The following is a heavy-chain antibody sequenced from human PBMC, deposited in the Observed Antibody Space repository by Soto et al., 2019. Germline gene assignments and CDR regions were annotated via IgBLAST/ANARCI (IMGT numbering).Heavy chain of an antibody. Sequence: SETLSLTCTVSGGSISSYYWSWIRQHAGKGLEWIGRIYTSGSTNYNPSLKSRVTMSVDTSKNQFSLKLSSVTAADTAVYYCARDPGDVWGSYRLGWFDPWGQGTLVTVSS. CDR2: IYTSGST. CDR1: GGSISSYY. CDR3: ARDPGDVWGSYRLGWFDP. V-gene: IGHV4-4*07. D-gene: IGHD3-16*02. J-gene: IGHJ5*02.